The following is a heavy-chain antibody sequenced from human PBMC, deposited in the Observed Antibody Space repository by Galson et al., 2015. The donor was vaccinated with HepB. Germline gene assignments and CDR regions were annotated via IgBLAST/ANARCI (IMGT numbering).Heavy chain of an antibody. J-gene: IGHJ5*02. Sequence: SVKVPCKASGYTFSSYSITWVRQAPGQGLEWMGWINAYSRNTNYARQLQGRVTMTIDTSTSTAYMELRSLRSDDTAVYYCARGALVAVVDATQNNWFDPWGQGTLVTVSS. CDR1: GYTFSSYS. D-gene: IGHD2-15*01. CDR2: INAYSRNT. V-gene: IGHV1-18*01. CDR3: ARGALVAVVDATQNNWFDP.